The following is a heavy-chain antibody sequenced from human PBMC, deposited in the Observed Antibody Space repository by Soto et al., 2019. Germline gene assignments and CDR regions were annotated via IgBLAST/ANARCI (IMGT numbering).Heavy chain of an antibody. Sequence: GGSLRLSCEASGFTFSSYAMSWVRQAPGEELEKVSAISGSGGSTYYAVSVRSRITVNADTSKNQVSLHLISVTPEDTFVYYCAGTSSLRWYYMDVWDKGTTVTVSS. D-gene: IGHD1-7*01. V-gene: IGHV3-23*01. CDR3: AGTSSLRWYYMDV. CDR1: GFTFSSYA. CDR2: ISGSGGST. J-gene: IGHJ6*03.